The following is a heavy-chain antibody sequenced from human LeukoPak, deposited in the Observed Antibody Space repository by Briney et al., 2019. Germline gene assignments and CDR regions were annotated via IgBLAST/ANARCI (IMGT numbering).Heavy chain of an antibody. V-gene: IGHV3-30-3*01. CDR2: ISYDGSNK. J-gene: IGHJ5*02. D-gene: IGHD6-6*01. Sequence: PGGALRLSCAAPGVTLSSYSMHWGRQAPGQGLGWVGVISYDGSNKYYADSVKGRFTISRDNSKNTLYLQMNSLRAEDTAVHYCARDSSSIVFGWFDPWGQGTLVTVSS. CDR1: GVTLSSYS. CDR3: ARDSSSIVFGWFDP.